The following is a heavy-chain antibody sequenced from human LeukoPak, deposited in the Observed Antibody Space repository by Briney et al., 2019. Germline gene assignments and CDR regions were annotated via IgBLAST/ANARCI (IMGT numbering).Heavy chain of an antibody. V-gene: IGHV4-4*02. CDR1: GGSVSSSNW. CDR3: ARGGVIPAD. J-gene: IGHJ4*02. Sequence: SSETLSLTCAVSGGSVSSSNWWTWVRQPPGKGLEWIGEIYLSGSTNYNPSLKSRVTISIDKSKNQFSLKLSSMTAPDTAVYYCARGGVIPADWGQGTLVTVSS. D-gene: IGHD2-2*01. CDR2: IYLSGST.